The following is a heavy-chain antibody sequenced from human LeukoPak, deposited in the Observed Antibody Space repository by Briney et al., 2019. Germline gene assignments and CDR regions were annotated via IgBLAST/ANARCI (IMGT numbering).Heavy chain of an antibody. J-gene: IGHJ4*02. CDR3: ARDSLDYYDSSGPGGY. V-gene: IGHV3-30-3*01. Sequence: GGSLRLSCAASGFTFSSYAMHWVRQAPGKGLEWVAVISYDGSNKYYADSVKGRFTISRDNSKNTLYLQMNSLRAEDTAVYYCARDSLDYYDSSGPGGYWGQGTLVTVSS. CDR2: ISYDGSNK. CDR1: GFTFSSYA. D-gene: IGHD3-22*01.